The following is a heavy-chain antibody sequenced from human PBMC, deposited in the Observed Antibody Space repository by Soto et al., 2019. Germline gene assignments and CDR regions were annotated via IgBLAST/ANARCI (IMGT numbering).Heavy chain of an antibody. CDR1: GGTFSHST. Sequence: GASVKVSCKASGGTFSHSTVAWVRQAPGHRPEWMGMIIPMFGSTNSAQKFRDRVTFSADTYTNTAYMELSSLRSEDTAVYYCATPSGLLGQYSALPDNWGQGTLVTVSS. D-gene: IGHD5-12*01. J-gene: IGHJ4*02. CDR2: IIPMFGST. CDR3: ATPSGLLGQYSALPDN. V-gene: IGHV1-69*08.